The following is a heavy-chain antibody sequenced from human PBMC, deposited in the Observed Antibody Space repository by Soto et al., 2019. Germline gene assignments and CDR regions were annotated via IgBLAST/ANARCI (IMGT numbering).Heavy chain of an antibody. V-gene: IGHV3-23*01. Sequence: EVQLLETGGGLVQPGGSLRLSCAASGFTFSSHAMNWVRQAPGKGLEWVSFISAGGGTTHYVDKVKGRFTISRDNSKNTLFLDMNSLRAEDTAVYHCARDRIADAYIRDAFDIWGQGTMVTVSS. D-gene: IGHD2-21*01. CDR2: ISAGGGTT. CDR3: ARDRIADAYIRDAFDI. CDR1: GFTFSSHA. J-gene: IGHJ3*02.